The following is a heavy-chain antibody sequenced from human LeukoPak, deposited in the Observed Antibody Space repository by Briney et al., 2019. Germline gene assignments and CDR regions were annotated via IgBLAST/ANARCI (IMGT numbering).Heavy chain of an antibody. D-gene: IGHD3-10*02. CDR3: AELGITMIGGV. CDR1: GFTFSTYN. Sequence: GGSLRLSCVVSGFTFSTYNMNWVRQAPGKGLEWVSSISTGRSYIYYADSVTGRFTISRDNAKNSLYLQMNSLRAEDTAVYYCAELGITMIGGVWGKGTTVTISS. J-gene: IGHJ6*04. CDR2: ISTGRSYI. V-gene: IGHV3-21*01.